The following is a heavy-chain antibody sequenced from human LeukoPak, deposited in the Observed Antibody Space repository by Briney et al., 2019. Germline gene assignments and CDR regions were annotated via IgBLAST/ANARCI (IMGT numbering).Heavy chain of an antibody. CDR1: GYTFTNYA. CDR3: AREDDGYYYYYYDMDV. Sequence: GASVKVSCKASGYTFTNYAMNWVRQAPGQGLEWMGWINTNTGNPTYAQGFTGRFVYSLDTSVSTAYLQISSLKVEDSAVYYCAREDDGYYYYYYDMDVWGQGTTVTVSS. V-gene: IGHV7-4-1*02. J-gene: IGHJ6*02. CDR2: INTNTGNP. D-gene: IGHD5-24*01.